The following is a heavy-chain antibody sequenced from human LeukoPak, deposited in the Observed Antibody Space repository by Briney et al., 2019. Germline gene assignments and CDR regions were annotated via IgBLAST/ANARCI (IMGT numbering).Heavy chain of an antibody. CDR1: GYTFTSYG. Sequence: ASVKVSCKASGYTFTSYGISWVRQAPGQGLERMGWISAYNGNTNYAQKLQGRVTMTTDTSTSTAYMELRSLRSDDTAVYYCARAETQDDFWSGYTDYWGQGTLVTVSS. V-gene: IGHV1-18*01. D-gene: IGHD3-3*01. CDR2: ISAYNGNT. J-gene: IGHJ4*02. CDR3: ARAETQDDFWSGYTDY.